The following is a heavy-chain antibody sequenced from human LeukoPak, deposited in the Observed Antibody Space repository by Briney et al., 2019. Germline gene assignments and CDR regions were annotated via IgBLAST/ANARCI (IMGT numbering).Heavy chain of an antibody. D-gene: IGHD4-11*01. V-gene: IGHV4-39*01. Sequence: PSETLSLTCTVSGGSISTSGFYWGWIRQSPGKGLEWIGSINYSGETFYNPSLKSRVTISVDTSKNKFSLKLTSVPAADTSVYYCARQDHPDHGNPNWFDPWGQGTLVTVSS. CDR1: GGSISTSGFY. CDR2: INYSGET. J-gene: IGHJ5*02. CDR3: ARQDHPDHGNPNWFDP.